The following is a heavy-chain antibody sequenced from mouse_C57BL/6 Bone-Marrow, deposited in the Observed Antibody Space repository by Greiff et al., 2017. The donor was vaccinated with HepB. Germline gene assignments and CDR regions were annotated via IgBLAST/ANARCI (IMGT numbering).Heavy chain of an antibody. CDR2: IYPGDGDT. V-gene: IGHV1-82*01. CDR3: ARCTTVSHWYFDV. CDR1: GYAFSSSW. J-gene: IGHJ1*03. D-gene: IGHD1-1*01. Sequence: QVQLQQSGPELVKPGASVKISCKASGYAFSSSWMNWVKQRPGKGLEWIGRIYPGDGDTNYNGKFKGKATLTADKSSRTAYMQLSSLTSEDSAVYFCARCTTVSHWYFDVWGTGTTVTVSS.